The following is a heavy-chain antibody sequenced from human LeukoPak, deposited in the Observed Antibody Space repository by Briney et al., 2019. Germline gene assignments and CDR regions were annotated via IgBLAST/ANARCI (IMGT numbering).Heavy chain of an antibody. CDR1: GGSFSGYY. Sequence: KPSETLSLTCAVYGGSFSGYYWSWIRQPAGKGLEWIGRIYTSGSTNYNPSLKSRVTMSVDTSKNQFSLKLSSVTAADTAVYYCARVDIVANEWWGQGTLVTVSS. CDR2: IYTSGST. V-gene: IGHV4-59*10. CDR3: ARVDIVANEW. J-gene: IGHJ4*02. D-gene: IGHD5-12*01.